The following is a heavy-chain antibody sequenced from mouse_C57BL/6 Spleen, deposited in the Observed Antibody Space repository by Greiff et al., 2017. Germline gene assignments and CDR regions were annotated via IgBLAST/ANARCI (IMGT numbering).Heavy chain of an antibody. CDR1: GFTFSSYA. CDR3: TRDLLLRGYFDY. Sequence: EVKLVESGEGLVKPGGSLKLSCAASGFTFSSYAMSWVRQTPEKRLEWVAYISSGGDYIYYADTVKGRFTISRDNARNTLYLQMSSLKSEDTAMYYCTRDLLLRGYFDYWGQGTTLTVSS. D-gene: IGHD1-1*01. J-gene: IGHJ2*01. CDR2: ISSGGDYI. V-gene: IGHV5-9-1*02.